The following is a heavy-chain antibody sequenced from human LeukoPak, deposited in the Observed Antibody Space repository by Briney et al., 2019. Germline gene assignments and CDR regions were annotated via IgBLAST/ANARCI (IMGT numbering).Heavy chain of an antibody. D-gene: IGHD5-24*01. CDR1: GFTFSSYG. J-gene: IGHJ6*02. Sequence: GGSLRLSCAASGFTFSSYGMHWVRQAPGKGLEWVAVIWHDGSNKYYADSVKGRFTISRDNSKNTLYLQMNSLRAEDTAVYYCARREYYYGMDVWGQGTTVTVSS. V-gene: IGHV3-33*01. CDR2: IWHDGSNK. CDR3: ARREYYYGMDV.